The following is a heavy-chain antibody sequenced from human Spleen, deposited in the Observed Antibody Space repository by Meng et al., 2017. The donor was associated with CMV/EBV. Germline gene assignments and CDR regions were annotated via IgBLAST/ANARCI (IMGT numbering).Heavy chain of an antibody. CDR1: GFTFTDYA. J-gene: IGHJ6*02. CDR3: ARGGVPAALYDYYYYYGMDV. CDR2: IYSGGSTT. Sequence: GESLKISCAASGFTFTDYAMSWVRQAPGKGLEWVSVIYSGGSTTYYADSVKGRFTISRDNSKNTMYLQMNSLRAEDTAVYYCARGGVPAALYDYYYYYGMDVWGQGTTVTVSS. V-gene: IGHV3-23*03. D-gene: IGHD2-2*01.